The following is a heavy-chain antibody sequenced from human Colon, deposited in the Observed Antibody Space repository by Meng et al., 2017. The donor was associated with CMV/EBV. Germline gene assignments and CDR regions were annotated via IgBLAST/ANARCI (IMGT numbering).Heavy chain of an antibody. CDR2: VYLGGTI. Sequence: PSLVEPCALSALARSGAGGANPSGSLWSWCGLPPGKVREWMGEVYLGGTIHHHPSLQSRVTISLDKAKDHLTLKLASVTAADTAVYYCASLKDYDGRGYYYFESWGQGTLVTVSS. CDR1: GGANPSGSL. CDR3: ASLKDYDGRGYYYFES. V-gene: IGHV4-4*02. D-gene: IGHD3-22*01. J-gene: IGHJ4*02.